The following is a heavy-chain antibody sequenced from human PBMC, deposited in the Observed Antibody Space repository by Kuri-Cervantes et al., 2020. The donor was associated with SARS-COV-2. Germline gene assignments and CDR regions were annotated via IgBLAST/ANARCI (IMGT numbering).Heavy chain of an antibody. CDR1: GGSISSYY. J-gene: IGHJ3*02. Sequence: SETLSLTCTVSGGSISSYYWSWIRQPPGKGLEWIGYIYYSGSTYYNPSLKSRVTISVGTSKNQFSLKLSSVTAADTAVYYCARVVSRTIFGVVKPDAFDIWGQGTMVTVSS. V-gene: IGHV4-59*08. CDR3: ARVVSRTIFGVVKPDAFDI. CDR2: IYYSGST. D-gene: IGHD3-3*01.